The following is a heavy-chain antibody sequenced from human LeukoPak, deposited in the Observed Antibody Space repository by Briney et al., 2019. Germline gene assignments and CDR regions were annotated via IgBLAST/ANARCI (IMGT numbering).Heavy chain of an antibody. J-gene: IGHJ4*02. CDR1: GGTFSSYA. D-gene: IGHD6-19*01. CDR2: IIPILGIA. Sequence: SVKVSCKASGGTFSSYAISWVRQAPGQGLEWMGRIIPILGIANYAQKFQGRVTITADKSTSTAYMELSSLRSEDTAVYYCPRDSTVAGTTVPLDYWGQGTLVTVSS. CDR3: PRDSTVAGTTVPLDY. V-gene: IGHV1-69*04.